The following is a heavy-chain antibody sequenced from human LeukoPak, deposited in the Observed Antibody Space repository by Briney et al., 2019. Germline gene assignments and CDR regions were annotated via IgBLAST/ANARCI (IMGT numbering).Heavy chain of an antibody. J-gene: IGHJ4*02. Sequence: ASVKVSCKASGYTLGNYHIHWVRQAPGQGIEWMGIINPRYGSTTYAQNFQGRVTMTRDMSTSTVYMELSSLRSEDTAVYYCAREEARDGSTGYYFDYWGQGTLLTVSS. CDR1: GYTLGNYH. V-gene: IGHV1-46*01. CDR3: AREEARDGSTGYYFDY. CDR2: INPRYGST. D-gene: IGHD5-24*01.